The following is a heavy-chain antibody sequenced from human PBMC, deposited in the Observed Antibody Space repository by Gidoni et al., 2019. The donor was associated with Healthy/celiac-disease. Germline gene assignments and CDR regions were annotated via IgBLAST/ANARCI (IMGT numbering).Heavy chain of an antibody. CDR3: ARRIAARSDFGGPGDWYYYGMDV. Sequence: EVQLVQSGAEVKKPGESLKISCKGSGYSFTSYWIGWVRQMPGKGLEWMGIIYPGDSDTRYSPSFQGQVTISADKSISTAYLQWSSLKASDTAMYYCARRIAARSDFGGPGDWYYYGMDVWGQGTTVTVSS. J-gene: IGHJ6*02. V-gene: IGHV5-51*03. D-gene: IGHD6-25*01. CDR2: IYPGDSDT. CDR1: GYSFTSYW.